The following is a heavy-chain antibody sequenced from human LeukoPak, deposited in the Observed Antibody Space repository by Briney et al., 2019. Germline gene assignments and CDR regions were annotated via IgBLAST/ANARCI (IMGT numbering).Heavy chain of an antibody. CDR2: FDPKDGDT. CDR1: GYTLTELS. V-gene: IGHV1-24*01. Sequence: ASVKVSCKVSGYTLTELSVHWVRQAPGKGLEWMGNFDPKDGDTIYAQRFQGRVTMTEDTSTHTACMELSGLRSEDTALYYCARIRDGHNDAYDIWGQGTMVTVSS. D-gene: IGHD5-24*01. J-gene: IGHJ3*02. CDR3: ARIRDGHNDAYDI.